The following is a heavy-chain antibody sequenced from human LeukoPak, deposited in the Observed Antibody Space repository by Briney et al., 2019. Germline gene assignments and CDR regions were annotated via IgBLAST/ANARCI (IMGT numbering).Heavy chain of an antibody. D-gene: IGHD3-16*01. Sequence: PGESLQISCKGSGYSFTSYWIGWVRPMPGKGVEWMGIIYPGDSDTRYSPSFQGQVTISADKSISTAYLQWSGLKASDTAMYYCARHTDWVRPRIDYWGQGTLVTVSS. CDR1: GYSFTSYW. CDR2: IYPGDSDT. J-gene: IGHJ4*02. CDR3: ARHTDWVRPRIDY. V-gene: IGHV5-51*01.